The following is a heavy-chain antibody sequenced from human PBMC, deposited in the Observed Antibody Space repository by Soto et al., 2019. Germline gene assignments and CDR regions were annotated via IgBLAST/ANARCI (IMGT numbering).Heavy chain of an antibody. CDR2: IYYSGST. V-gene: IGHV4-39*01. CDR1: GGSISSSSYY. D-gene: IGHD6-13*01. CDR3: ARLYSSWLGY. Sequence: SETLSLTCTVSGGSISSSSYYWGWIRQPPGKGLEWIGSIYYSGSTYYNPSLKSRVTISVDTSKNQFSLKLSSVTAADTAVYYCARLYSSWLGYWGQGTLVTVSS. J-gene: IGHJ4*02.